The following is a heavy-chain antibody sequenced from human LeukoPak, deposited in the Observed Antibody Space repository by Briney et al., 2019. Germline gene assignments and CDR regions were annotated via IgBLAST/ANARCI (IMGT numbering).Heavy chain of an antibody. Sequence: SETLFLTCAVYGGSFSGYYWSWIRQPPGKGLEWIGEINHSGSTNYNPSLKSRVTISVDTSKNQFSLKLSSVTAADTAVYYCARGPMVTIFGVVKPRFDYWGQGTLVTVSS. CDR2: INHSGST. D-gene: IGHD3-3*01. J-gene: IGHJ4*02. CDR3: ARGPMVTIFGVVKPRFDY. V-gene: IGHV4-34*01. CDR1: GGSFSGYY.